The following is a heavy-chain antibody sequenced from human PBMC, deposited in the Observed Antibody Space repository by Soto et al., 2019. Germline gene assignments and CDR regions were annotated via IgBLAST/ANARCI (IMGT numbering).Heavy chain of an antibody. CDR3: AYCTLHDYGDYDPGTSHVFDS. CDR1: GFSLSNSGVG. V-gene: IGHV2-5*02. J-gene: IGHJ4*02. D-gene: IGHD4-17*01. CDR2: IYGDNDK. Sequence: QITLKESGPSPVKPTQTLTVTCTFSGFSLSNSGVGVAWIRQPPGKALEWLALIYGDNDKRYSPSLKTRLTITKDTSKNQVVLTMTNMDPVDTATYYCAYCTLHDYGDYDPGTSHVFDSWGQGTLVTVSS.